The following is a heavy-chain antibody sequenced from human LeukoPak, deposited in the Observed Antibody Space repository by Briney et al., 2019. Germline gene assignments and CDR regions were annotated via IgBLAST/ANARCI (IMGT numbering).Heavy chain of an antibody. V-gene: IGHV4-59*01. Sequence: SETLSLTCTVSGGSISSYYWSWIRQPPGKGLEWIGYIYYGGSTNYDPSLKSRVTISVDTSKNQFSLKLSSVTAADTAVYYCARAQGPYYYDSSGPYFDYWGQGTLVTVSS. CDR3: ARAQGPYYYDSSGPYFDY. CDR2: IYYGGST. J-gene: IGHJ4*02. D-gene: IGHD3-22*01. CDR1: GGSISSYY.